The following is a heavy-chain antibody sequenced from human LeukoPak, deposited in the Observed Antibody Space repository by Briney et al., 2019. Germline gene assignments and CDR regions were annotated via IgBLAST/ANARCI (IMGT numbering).Heavy chain of an antibody. CDR1: GGSISSYY. V-gene: IGHV4-59*01. J-gene: IGHJ6*02. CDR2: INYSGST. Sequence: SETLSLTCTGSGGSISSYYWRWIRQPPGKALEWIVYINYSGSTNYNPSLKSRVTISVDTSKNQFSLKLSSVTAADTAVYYCAREVGATSYYHYYGMDFWGQGSTVTVSS. CDR3: AREVGATSYYHYYGMDF. D-gene: IGHD1-26*01.